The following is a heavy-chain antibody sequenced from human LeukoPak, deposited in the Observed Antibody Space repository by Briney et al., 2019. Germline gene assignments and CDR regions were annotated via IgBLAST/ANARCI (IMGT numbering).Heavy chain of an antibody. D-gene: IGHD3-22*01. V-gene: IGHV3-48*02. J-gene: IGHJ4*02. CDR2: ISSSSSTI. Sequence: GGSLRLSCAASGFTFSSYSMNWVRQAPGKGLEWVSYISSSSSTIYYADSVKGRFTISRDNAKNSLYLQMNSLRDEDTAVYYCARWGPDTYYYDSSGCPHGVYWGQGTLVTVSS. CDR1: GFTFSSYS. CDR3: ARWGPDTYYYDSSGCPHGVY.